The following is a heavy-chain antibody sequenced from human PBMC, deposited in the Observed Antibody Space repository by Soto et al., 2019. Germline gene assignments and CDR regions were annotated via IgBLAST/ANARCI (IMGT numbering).Heavy chain of an antibody. CDR3: ARGYCSGGNCYSGMDV. CDR1: GGTFSTHA. D-gene: IGHD2-15*01. V-gene: IGHV1-69*13. CDR2: IIPISGTT. J-gene: IGHJ6*02. Sequence: SVKVSCKASGGTFSTHAIIWVRQAPGHGLEWMGGIIPISGTTYYTQKFQGRVTITADEPTSTAFMELSSLKSEDTAVFYCARGYCSGGNCYSGMDVWGQGTMVTAP.